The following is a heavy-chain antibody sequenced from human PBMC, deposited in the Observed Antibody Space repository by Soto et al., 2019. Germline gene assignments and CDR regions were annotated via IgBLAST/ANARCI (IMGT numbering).Heavy chain of an antibody. D-gene: IGHD2-15*01. J-gene: IGHJ4*02. V-gene: IGHV1-69*06. CDR1: GGSLSTNP. CDR3: ARRDSGGFFRCVVV. CDR2: TGSGTGPG. Sequence: QVQLVQSGTEVKKPGSSVKVSCKASGGSLSTNPISWVRQAPGQGLEWMGGTGSGTGPGNHAQQSQGSLTVTAEKSTRTVYMEPPYPSSEDTAVYYCARRDSGGFFRCVVVWGQATVVTVSS.